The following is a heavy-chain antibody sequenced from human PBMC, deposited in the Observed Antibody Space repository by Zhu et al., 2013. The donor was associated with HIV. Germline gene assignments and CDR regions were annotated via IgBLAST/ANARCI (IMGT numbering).Heavy chain of an antibody. CDR1: GYTFTNYD. CDR2: MNPNSGNT. J-gene: IGHJ6*03. D-gene: IGHD6-6*01. Sequence: QVHLVQSGAEVKKPGASVKVSCKASGYTFTNYDINWVRQATGQGLEWMGWMNPNSGNTGYAQKFQGRVTTTRNTSISTAYMELSSLRSEDTAVYYCARGRRGIAARPSYYYYMDVWGKGTTVTVSS. V-gene: IGHV1-8*03. CDR3: ARGRRGIAARPSYYYYMDV.